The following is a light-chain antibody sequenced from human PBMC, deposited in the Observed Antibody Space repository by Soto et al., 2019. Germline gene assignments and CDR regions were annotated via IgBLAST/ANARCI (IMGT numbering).Light chain of an antibody. CDR3: SSYTINTHVV. Sequence: QSALTQPASVSGSPGQSITISCTGTSSDVGGYNYVPWYQHHPGKAPKLMIYEVSNRPSGLSNRFSGSKSGNTASLTISGLQAEDEADYYCSSYTINTHVVFGGGTKVTVL. J-gene: IGLJ2*01. CDR1: SSDVGGYNY. CDR2: EVS. V-gene: IGLV2-14*01.